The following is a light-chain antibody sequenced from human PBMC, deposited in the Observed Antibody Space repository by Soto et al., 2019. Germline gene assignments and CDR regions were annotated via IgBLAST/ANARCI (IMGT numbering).Light chain of an antibody. CDR3: QQRYNNPRA. Sequence: DIQMTQSPSSLSASVGDRVTITCRASQSISIYLNWYQQKPGKAPNLLIYAASRFQSGVPSRFTGSGSGTDFTLTISSLQPEDSGTYYCQQRYNNPRAFGQGTKVEIK. CDR2: AAS. CDR1: QSISIY. J-gene: IGKJ1*01. V-gene: IGKV1-39*01.